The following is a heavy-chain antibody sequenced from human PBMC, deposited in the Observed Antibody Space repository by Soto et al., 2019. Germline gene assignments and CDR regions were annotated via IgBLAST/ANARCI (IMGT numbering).Heavy chain of an antibody. V-gene: IGHV3-23*01. J-gene: IGHJ3*02. CDR3: ANGRGGYSYPRFGAFDI. Sequence: GGSLRLSCAASGFTFSSYAMSWVRQAPGKGLEWVSAISGSGGSTYYADSVKGRFTISRDNSKNTLYLQMNSLRAEDTAVYYCANGRGGYSYPRFGAFDIWGQGTMVTVSS. CDR1: GFTFSSYA. D-gene: IGHD5-18*01. CDR2: ISGSGGST.